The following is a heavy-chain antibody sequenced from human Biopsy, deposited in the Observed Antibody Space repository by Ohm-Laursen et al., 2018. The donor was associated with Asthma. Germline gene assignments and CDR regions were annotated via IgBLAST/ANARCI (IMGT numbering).Heavy chain of an antibody. J-gene: IGHJ4*02. CDR2: TNSVFGTT. V-gene: IGHV1-69*01. CDR1: GGTFNTYV. D-gene: IGHD2-2*01. Sequence: SSVKVSCKSPGGTFNTYVIGWVRQAPGQGLEWMGGTNSVFGTTTYPQKFQDRVTITADDSTSTVYMELSSLRSEDTAVYYCARKAGSCISRTCYSLDFWGQGTLVTVFS. CDR3: ARKAGSCISRTCYSLDF.